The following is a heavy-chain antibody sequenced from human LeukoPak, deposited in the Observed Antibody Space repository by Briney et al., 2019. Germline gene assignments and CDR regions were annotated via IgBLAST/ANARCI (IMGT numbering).Heavy chain of an antibody. D-gene: IGHD2-8*01. Sequence: HPGGSLRLSCAASGFSVSANYMSWVRQAPGKGLDWVSVMYSGGSSYYADSVKGRFTISRDNSKNTLYLQMNSLRADDSAVYYCASSNGADFDYWGQGTLVTDSS. CDR1: GFSVSANY. CDR2: MYSGGSS. CDR3: ASSNGADFDY. V-gene: IGHV3-53*01. J-gene: IGHJ4*02.